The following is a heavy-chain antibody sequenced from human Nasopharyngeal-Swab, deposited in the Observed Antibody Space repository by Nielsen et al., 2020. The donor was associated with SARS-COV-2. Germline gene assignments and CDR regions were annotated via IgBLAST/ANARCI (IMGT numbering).Heavy chain of an antibody. Sequence: GEPPKITSAASGFTFSRYAMSGDRQAPGKGLERVSRISGSGDTTYYADSVKDRFTISRDNSKNTLYLQMNSLRVEDTALYYCAKAPYLRGMDVWGQGTTVTVSS. D-gene: IGHD2-21*01. CDR2: ISGSGDTT. V-gene: IGHV3-23*01. J-gene: IGHJ6*02. CDR1: GFTFSRYA. CDR3: AKAPYLRGMDV.